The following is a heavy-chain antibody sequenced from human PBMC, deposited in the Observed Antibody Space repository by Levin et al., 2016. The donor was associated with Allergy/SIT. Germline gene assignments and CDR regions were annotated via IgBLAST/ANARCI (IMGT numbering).Heavy chain of an antibody. CDR3: ARGRPHYDNSGIPYYLDH. CDR2: IIPSFVTP. CDR1: GSNFKTYA. Sequence: SVKVSCKSSGSNFKTYAISWVRQAPGQGLEWVGGIIPSFVTPEYAQKFQGRITITADESTSTAYMELTGLRADDTAVYYCARGRPHYDNSGIPYYLDHWDQGTLVSVSS. V-gene: IGHV1-69*13. D-gene: IGHD3-22*01. J-gene: IGHJ5*02.